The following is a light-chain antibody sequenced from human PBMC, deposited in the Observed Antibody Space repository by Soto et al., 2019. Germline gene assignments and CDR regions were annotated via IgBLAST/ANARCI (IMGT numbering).Light chain of an antibody. CDR2: EGS. CDR1: SSDVGSYNL. V-gene: IGLV2-14*02. Sequence: QSVLTQPASVSGSPGQSITISCTGTSSDVGSYNLVSWYQQHPGKAPKLMIYEGSKRPSGVSNRFSGSKSGNTASLTISGLQAEDEADYYCTSYTSGSTRYVFGTGTKVTVL. CDR3: TSYTSGSTRYV. J-gene: IGLJ1*01.